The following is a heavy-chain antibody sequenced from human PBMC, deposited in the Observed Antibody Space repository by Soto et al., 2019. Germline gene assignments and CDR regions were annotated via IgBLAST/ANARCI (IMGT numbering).Heavy chain of an antibody. CDR1: GGSISDDTYY. CDR3: ARLHCYSPNCVPLDP. CDR2: IYYSGTS. Sequence: QLQLQESGPGLVKPSETLSLTCTVSGGSISDDTYYWGWIRQPPGKGLEWIGSIYYSGTSSYNPSLKSRGPMSADTPKKQLSLRLSSVTAADTAVYPCARLHCYSPNCVPLDPWGQGTLVIVSS. J-gene: IGHJ5*02. D-gene: IGHD2-2*01. V-gene: IGHV4-39*01.